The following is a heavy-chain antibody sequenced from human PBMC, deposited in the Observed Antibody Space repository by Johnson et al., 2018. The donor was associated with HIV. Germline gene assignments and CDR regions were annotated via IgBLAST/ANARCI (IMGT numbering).Heavy chain of an antibody. V-gene: IGHV3-30-3*01. CDR3: AREPSRLRQSDF. CDR2: ISSGGST. D-gene: IGHD3-16*01. Sequence: QVQLVESGGGVVQPGRSLRLSCAASGFTFSSYAMHWVRQAPGKGLEWVAVISSGGSTYYADSVKGRFTISRDNSKNTLYLQMNSLRAEGTAVYYCAREPSRLRQSDFWGQGTMVTVAS. J-gene: IGHJ3*01. CDR1: GFTFSSYA.